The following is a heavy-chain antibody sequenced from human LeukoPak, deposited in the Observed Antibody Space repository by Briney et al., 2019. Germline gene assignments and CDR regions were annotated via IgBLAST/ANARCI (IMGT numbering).Heavy chain of an antibody. V-gene: IGHV3-13*01. J-gene: IGHJ4*02. CDR3: ARDRSTVTGHCTGDDCYAELG. D-gene: IGHD2-8*02. Sequence: GGSLRLSCAASGFTFSSYDMHWVRQATGKGLEWVSAIGTAGDTYYPGSVKGRFTISRENAKNSLYLQMNSLRVEDTAVYYCARDRSTVTGHCTGDDCYAELGRGQGTQVIVSS. CDR1: GFTFSSYD. CDR2: IGTAGDT.